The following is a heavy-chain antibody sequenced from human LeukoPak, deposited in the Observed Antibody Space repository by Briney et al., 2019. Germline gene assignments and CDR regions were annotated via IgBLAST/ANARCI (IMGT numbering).Heavy chain of an antibody. CDR3: AREGRYSSGYAFDI. Sequence: SETLSLTCTVSGGSISSYYWSWIRQPPGKGLEWIGYIYYSGSTNYNPSVKSRATISVDTSKNQFSLKLSSVTAADTAVYYCAREGRYSSGYAFDIWGQGTMVAVSS. J-gene: IGHJ3*02. V-gene: IGHV4-59*01. CDR1: GGSISSYY. CDR2: IYYSGST. D-gene: IGHD6-19*01.